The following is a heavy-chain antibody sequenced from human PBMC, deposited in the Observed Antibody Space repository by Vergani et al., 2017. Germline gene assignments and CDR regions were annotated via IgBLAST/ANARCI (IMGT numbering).Heavy chain of an antibody. CDR3: AGAPQEGSSWYTYDY. CDR1: GGTFSSYA. V-gene: IGHV1-69*06. D-gene: IGHD6-13*01. J-gene: IGHJ4*02. Sequence: QVQLVQSGAEVKKPGSSVKVSCKASGGTFSSYAISWVRQAPGQGLEWMGGINPIFGTANYAQKFQGRVTITADKSTSTAYMELSSLRSEDTAVYCCAGAPQEGSSWYTYDYWGQGTLVTVSS. CDR2: INPIFGTA.